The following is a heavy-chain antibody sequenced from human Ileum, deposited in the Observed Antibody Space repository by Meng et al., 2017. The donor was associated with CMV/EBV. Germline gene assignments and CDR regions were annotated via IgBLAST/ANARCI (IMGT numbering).Heavy chain of an antibody. V-gene: IGHV1-18*01. CDR1: AYTFTSYG. CDR2: TSAYDDNT. D-gene: IGHD6-13*01. CDR3: ARERDLYSAYFDY. J-gene: IGHJ4*02. Sequence: ASLKISSKTFAYTFTSYGISWVRQAPGQGLEWMGRTSAYDDNTNYAQKLHGRVTMTTDTSTSTAYMELRSLRSDDTAIYYCARERDLYSAYFDYWGQGTLVTVSS.